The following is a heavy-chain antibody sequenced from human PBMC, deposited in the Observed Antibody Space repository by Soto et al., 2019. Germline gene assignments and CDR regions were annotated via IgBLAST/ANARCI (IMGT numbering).Heavy chain of an antibody. V-gene: IGHV1-69*12. J-gene: IGHJ5*02. CDR1: GGTFSSYA. CDR2: LIPIFGTA. D-gene: IGHD6-6*01. Sequence: QVQLVQSGAEVKKPGSSVKVSCKASGGTFSSYAISWVRQAPGQGLEWMGGLIPIFGTANYAQKFQGRVTITADESKSTAYMELSSLRSEDTAVYYCSRVSRQLVLDNWFDPWGQGTLVTVSS. CDR3: SRVSRQLVLDNWFDP.